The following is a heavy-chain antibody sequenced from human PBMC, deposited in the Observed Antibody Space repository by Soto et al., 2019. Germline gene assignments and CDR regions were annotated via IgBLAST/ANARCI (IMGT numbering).Heavy chain of an antibody. J-gene: IGHJ5*02. D-gene: IGHD4-17*01. Sequence: GGSLRLSCAASGFTFSSYAMSWVRQAPGKGLEWVSAISGSGGSTYYADSVKGRFTISRDNSKNTLYLQMNSLRAEDTAVYYCAKDKESDTVTTLGWFDPWGQGTLVTVSS. CDR2: ISGSGGST. CDR3: AKDKESDTVTTLGWFDP. V-gene: IGHV3-23*01. CDR1: GFTFSSYA.